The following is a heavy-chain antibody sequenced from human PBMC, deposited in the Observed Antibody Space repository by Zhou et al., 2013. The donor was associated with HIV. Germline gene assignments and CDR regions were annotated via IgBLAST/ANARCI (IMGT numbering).Heavy chain of an antibody. V-gene: IGHV4-59*11. Sequence: QVQLQESGPGLVKPSETLSLTCTVSGGSIHNHYWSWIRQPPGKGLEWIGYIYYSGSTTYNPSLRSRVTISVDTSKNQFSLKLRSVTAADTAVYYCARYNNNWQKFDYWGQGTLVTVSS. CDR2: IYYSGST. CDR3: ARYNNNWQKFDY. CDR1: GGSIHNHY. J-gene: IGHJ4*02. D-gene: IGHD1-1*01.